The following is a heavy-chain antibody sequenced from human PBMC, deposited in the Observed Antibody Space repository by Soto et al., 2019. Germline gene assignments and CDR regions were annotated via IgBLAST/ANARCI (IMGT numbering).Heavy chain of an antibody. CDR1: GFTFSSYA. D-gene: IGHD1-1*01. V-gene: IGHV3-23*01. CDR3: AKRATGTYFDY. Sequence: EVQLLESGGGLVQPGGSLRLSCAASGFTFSSYAMNWVRQAPGKGLEWVSVISGSGGSTYYANSVKGRFTISRDNSKNTLYLQMNGLRSEDTVVYYCAKRATGTYFDYWGQGTLVTVSS. CDR2: ISGSGGST. J-gene: IGHJ4*02.